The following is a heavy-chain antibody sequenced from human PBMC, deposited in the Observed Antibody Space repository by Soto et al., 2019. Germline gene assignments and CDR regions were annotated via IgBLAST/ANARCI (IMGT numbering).Heavy chain of an antibody. J-gene: IGHJ5*02. CDR3: ARDQWFGELSPYNWFDP. Sequence: QVQLVQSGAEVKKPGASVKVSCKASGYTFTSYAMHWVRQAPGQRLEWMGWINAGNGNTKYSQKFQGRVTITRDTSESTAYMELSSLRSEDTAVYYCARDQWFGELSPYNWFDPWGQGTLVTVSS. D-gene: IGHD3-10*01. CDR2: INAGNGNT. CDR1: GYTFTSYA. V-gene: IGHV1-3*01.